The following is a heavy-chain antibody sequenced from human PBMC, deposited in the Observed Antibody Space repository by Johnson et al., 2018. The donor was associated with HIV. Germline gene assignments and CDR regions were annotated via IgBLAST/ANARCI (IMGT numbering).Heavy chain of an antibody. Sequence: VQLVESGGGLVQPGRSLRLSCAASGFTFADYAMHWVRQAPGKGLEWVSVIYSGGSTYYADSVTGRFTISRDNSKNTLYLQMNSLRAEDTAVYYCASSFYQQLRAFDIWGQGTMVTVSS. D-gene: IGHD6-13*01. J-gene: IGHJ3*02. CDR2: IYSGGST. CDR3: ASSFYQQLRAFDI. V-gene: IGHV3-66*01. CDR1: GFTFADYA.